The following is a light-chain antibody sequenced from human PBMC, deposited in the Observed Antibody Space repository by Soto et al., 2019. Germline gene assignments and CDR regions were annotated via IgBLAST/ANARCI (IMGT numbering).Light chain of an antibody. V-gene: IGKV1-27*01. CDR1: QDISTY. CDR3: QEYNSASTLT. J-gene: IGKJ4*01. Sequence: IQMTQSPSSLSASVGDTVTITCRASQDISTYLAWYQQKPGEVPKLLIYAASTLQSGVPSRFSGSGSGTDFTLTISRLQPEDVATYYCQEYNSASTLTFGGGTTVEVK. CDR2: AAS.